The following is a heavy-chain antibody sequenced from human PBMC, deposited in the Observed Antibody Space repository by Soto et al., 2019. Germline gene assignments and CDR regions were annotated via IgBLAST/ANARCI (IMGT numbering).Heavy chain of an antibody. V-gene: IGHV4-30-4*08. CDR2: IYYSGDT. CDR1: GGSIISGDYY. D-gene: IGHD6-25*01. CDR3: ARGGAPLFRCNSGYLPTMDG. Sequence: QVQLRESGPGLVKPSQTLSLTCTVSGGSIISGDYYWSWIRQPPGKGLEWIGYIYYSGDTSYNPSLKGRVYIPTGTSKNPFSPKLGSGAAAATAFYFRARGGAPLFRCNSGYLPTMDGWGPGTTVTVSS. J-gene: IGHJ6*02.